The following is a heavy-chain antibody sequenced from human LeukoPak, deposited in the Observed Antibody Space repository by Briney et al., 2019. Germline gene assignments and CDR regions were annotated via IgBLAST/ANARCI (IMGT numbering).Heavy chain of an antibody. CDR2: IYYSGST. V-gene: IGHV4-31*03. CDR3: ARASELGIGVEFDY. Sequence: SETLSFTCTVSGGSISSGGYYWSWIRQHPGKGLEWIGYIYYSGSTYYNPSLKSRVTISVDTSKNQFSLKLSSVTAADTAVYYCARASELGIGVEFDYWGQGTLVTVSS. D-gene: IGHD7-27*01. J-gene: IGHJ4*02. CDR1: GGSISSGGYY.